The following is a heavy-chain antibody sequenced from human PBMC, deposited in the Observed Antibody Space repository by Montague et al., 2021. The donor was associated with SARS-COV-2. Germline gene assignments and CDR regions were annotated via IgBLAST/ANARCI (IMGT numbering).Heavy chain of an antibody. V-gene: IGHV4-39*01. J-gene: IGHJ3*02. CDR1: GGSISSSNYY. CDR2: IYYSGST. Sequence: SETLSLTCTVSGGSISSSNYYWGWIRQPPGKGLEWIGCIYYSGSTYYNPSLKSRVTIFVDTSKNQFSLKLSSVTAADTAVYYCARPTYYYDSSGSDAFDIWGQGTMVTVSS. CDR3: ARPTYYYDSSGSDAFDI. D-gene: IGHD3-22*01.